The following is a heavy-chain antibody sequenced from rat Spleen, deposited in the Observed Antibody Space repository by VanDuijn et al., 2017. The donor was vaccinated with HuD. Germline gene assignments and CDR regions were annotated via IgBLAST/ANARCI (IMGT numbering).Heavy chain of an antibody. CDR2: ISYDDTIT. D-gene: IGHD1-12*02. J-gene: IGHJ2*01. Sequence: EVQLVETGGGLVQPGRSMKLSCAASGFAFSYSDMDWVRQAPTQGLEWVASISYDDTITYYRDSVKGRFTISRDNAKNTLYLQMDSLRSEDTATYYCARLPYYYDGSYYYYFDYWGQGVMVTVSS. V-gene: IGHV5-25*01. CDR3: ARLPYYYDGSYYYYFDY. CDR1: GFAFSYSD.